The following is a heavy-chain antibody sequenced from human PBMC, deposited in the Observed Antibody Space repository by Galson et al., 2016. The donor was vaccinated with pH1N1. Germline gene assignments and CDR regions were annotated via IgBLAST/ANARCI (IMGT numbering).Heavy chain of an antibody. V-gene: IGHV1-2*06. CDR3: ARVNTDDSSGYYPFDY. CDR1: EYTFIGYY. J-gene: IGHJ4*02. CDR2: INPNNGDT. Sequence: SVKVSCKASEYTFIGYYIHWMRQAPGHGLAWMGRINPNNGDTHYAQNFQGRVTMTRDTSISTAYMELNSLRSDDTAVYYCARVNTDDSSGYYPFDYWGKGTQVTVSS. D-gene: IGHD3-22*01.